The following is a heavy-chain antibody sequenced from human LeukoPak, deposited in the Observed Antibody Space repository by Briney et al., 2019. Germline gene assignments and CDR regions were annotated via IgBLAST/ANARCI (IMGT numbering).Heavy chain of an antibody. Sequence: GGSPRLSCAASGLTVGSNYMTWVRQAPGKGLEWVSVMYSNGDTYYADSVKGRFTISRDNSQNTVYLQMYSLRAEDTAVYYCARDLNAQSRAYDIWGRGTMVTVSS. CDR2: MYSNGDT. J-gene: IGHJ3*02. CDR1: GLTVGSNY. CDR3: ARDLNAQSRAYDI. V-gene: IGHV3-53*01.